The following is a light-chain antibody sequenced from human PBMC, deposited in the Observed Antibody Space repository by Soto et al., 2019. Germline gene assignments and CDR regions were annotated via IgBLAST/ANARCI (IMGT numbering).Light chain of an antibody. CDR3: QQRGNWPLT. CDR2: HAS. J-gene: IGKJ4*01. CDR1: QSVNSN. V-gene: IGKV3D-15*01. Sequence: EIVMTQSPATLSVSPGETVTLSCRASQSVNSNLAWYQQKPGQAPRLLIYHASTRATGIPARFSGSGSGTEFTLTISSLQSEDFAVYYCQQRGNWPLTFGGGTKVEI.